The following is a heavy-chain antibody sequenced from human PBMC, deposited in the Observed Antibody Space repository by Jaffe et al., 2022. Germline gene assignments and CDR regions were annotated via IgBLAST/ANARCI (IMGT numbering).Heavy chain of an antibody. CDR1: GYTFTGYY. J-gene: IGHJ4*02. CDR3: AGGVTCGGDCYAFDY. D-gene: IGHD2-21*01. Sequence: QVQLVQSGAEVKKPGASVKVSCKASGYTFTGYYMHWVRQAPGQGLEWMGRINPNSGGTNYAQKFQGRVTMTRDTSISTAYMELSRLRSDDTAVYYCAGGVTCGGDCYAFDYWGQGTLVTVSS. CDR2: INPNSGGT. V-gene: IGHV1-2*06.